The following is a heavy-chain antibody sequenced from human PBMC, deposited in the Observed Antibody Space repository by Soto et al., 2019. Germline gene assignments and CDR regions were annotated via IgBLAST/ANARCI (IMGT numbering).Heavy chain of an antibody. CDR1: VGTLSSKA. D-gene: IGHD6-6*01. Sequence: QVQLVQSGAEVKKHGSSVKVPGRPSVGTLSSKATSGVRKAPEQGLDWWGGIIPIFGTANYAQKFQGRVTITADESTSTAYMELSSLRSEDKAVYYCARDTRQIATQGGDYWGQGTLVTVSS. CDR2: IIPIFGTA. CDR3: ARDTRQIATQGGDY. J-gene: IGHJ4*02. V-gene: IGHV1-69*01.